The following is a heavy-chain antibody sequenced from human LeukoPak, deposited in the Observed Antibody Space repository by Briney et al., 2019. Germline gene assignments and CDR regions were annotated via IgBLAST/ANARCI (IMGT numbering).Heavy chain of an antibody. V-gene: IGHV3-7*01. CDR3: ARDPLAVAGTAGTDYFDY. D-gene: IGHD6-19*01. Sequence: KXDGSEKYYVDSVKGRFTISRDNAKNSLYLQMNSLRAEDTAVYYCARDPLAVAGTAGTDYFDYWGQGTLVTVSS. J-gene: IGHJ4*02. CDR2: KXDGSEK.